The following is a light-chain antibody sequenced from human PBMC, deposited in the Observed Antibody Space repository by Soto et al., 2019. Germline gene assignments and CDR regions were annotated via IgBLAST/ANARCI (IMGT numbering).Light chain of an antibody. CDR1: SFNIGRNP. CDR3: AAWDDSLNGLV. V-gene: IGLV1-44*01. J-gene: IGLJ3*02. Sequence: QSVLTQPPSASGTPGQRVTISCSGSSFNIGRNPVNWYQQFPGTAPKLLIYTNDQRPSGVPDRFSGSKSGTSASLAISGLQSEDEADYYCAAWDDSLNGLVFGGGTKVTV. CDR2: TND.